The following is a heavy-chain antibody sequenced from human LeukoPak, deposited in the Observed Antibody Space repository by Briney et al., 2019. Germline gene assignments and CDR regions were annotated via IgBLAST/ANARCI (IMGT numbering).Heavy chain of an antibody. CDR2: ISGSDGST. D-gene: IGHD4-23*01. CDR3: ARGARKGDDYGGFFDY. V-gene: IGHV3-23*01. J-gene: IGHJ4*02. Sequence: QSGGSLRLSCAASGFSFSSYAMSWVRQAPGKGLEWVSGISGSDGSTYYADSVKGRFTISRDNSKNTLYLQMNSLRAEDTAVYYCARGARKGDDYGGFFDYWGQGTLVTVSS. CDR1: GFSFSSYA.